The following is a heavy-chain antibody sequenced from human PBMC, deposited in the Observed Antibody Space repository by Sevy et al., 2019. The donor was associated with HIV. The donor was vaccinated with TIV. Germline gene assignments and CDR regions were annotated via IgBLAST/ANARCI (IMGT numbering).Heavy chain of an antibody. CDR1: GFTFSSYA. V-gene: IGHV3-23*01. CDR3: AKDVVVLIGDAFDI. CDR2: ISGADSST. D-gene: IGHD3-22*01. J-gene: IGHJ3*02. Sequence: GGPLRLSCAASGFTFSSYAMNWVRQAPGKGLQWVSAISGADSSTHYADSVKGRFTISRDNSKNTLYLQMNSLRAKDTAIYYCAKDVVVLIGDAFDIWGQGTMVTVSS.